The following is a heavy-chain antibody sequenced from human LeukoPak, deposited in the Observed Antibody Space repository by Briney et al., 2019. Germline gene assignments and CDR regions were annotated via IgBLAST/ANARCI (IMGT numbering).Heavy chain of an antibody. D-gene: IGHD6-19*01. CDR3: ARGSSPMAGFPDY. V-gene: IGHV4-59*13. CDR1: DDPITMYY. CDR2: IHSSGNT. Sequence: SETLSLTCTVSDDPITMYYWTWIRQPPGKGLEWIAYIHSSGNTNYNPSLKSRVTISIDTSKNQFSLKLSSVTAADTAIYYCARGSSPMAGFPDYWGQGTLVTVSS. J-gene: IGHJ4*02.